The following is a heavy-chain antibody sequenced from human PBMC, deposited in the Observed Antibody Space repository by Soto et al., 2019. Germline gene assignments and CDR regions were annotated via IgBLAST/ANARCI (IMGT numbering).Heavy chain of an antibody. V-gene: IGHV1-69*13. CDR2: IIPIFGTA. J-gene: IGHJ5*02. CDR1: GGTFSSYA. Sequence: GASVKVSCKASGGTFSSYAISWVRQAPGQGLEWMGGIIPIFGTANYAQKFQGRVTITADESTSTAYMELSSLRSEDTAVYYCARVEISGYAWFDPWGQGTLVTVSS. CDR3: ARVEISGYAWFDP. D-gene: IGHD5-12*01.